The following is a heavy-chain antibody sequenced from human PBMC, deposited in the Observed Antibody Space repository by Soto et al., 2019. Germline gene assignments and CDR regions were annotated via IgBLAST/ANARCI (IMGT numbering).Heavy chain of an antibody. Sequence: SETLSLTCTVSGGSVSSGNYYWSWIRQPPGKGLGWIGYSYYSGSTNYNPSLKSRVTILIDTSKNQFSLKLISVTAADTAVYYCARGRMYYYDNTGAFYFDHWGHGTLVTVSS. V-gene: IGHV4-61*01. CDR2: SYYSGST. D-gene: IGHD3-22*01. CDR1: GGSVSSGNYY. CDR3: ARGRMYYYDNTGAFYFDH. J-gene: IGHJ4*01.